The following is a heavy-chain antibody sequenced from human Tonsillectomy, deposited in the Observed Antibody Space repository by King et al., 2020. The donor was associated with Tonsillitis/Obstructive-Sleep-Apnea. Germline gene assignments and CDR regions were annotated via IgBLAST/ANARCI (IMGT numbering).Heavy chain of an antibody. V-gene: IGHV3-53*01. D-gene: IGHD2-21*02. CDR1: GFTVGSHY. CDR2: FKSVGTT. Sequence: VQLVESGGDLIQPGGSLRLSCAASGFTVGSHYMNWVRQAPGKGLEWVSLFKSVGTTFYADSVKGRFTISVDTSKNILYLQMNSLTADDTAVYYCARDIGGGSYYGIDHWGRGTLVTGSS. J-gene: IGHJ4*02. CDR3: ARDIGGGSYYGIDH.